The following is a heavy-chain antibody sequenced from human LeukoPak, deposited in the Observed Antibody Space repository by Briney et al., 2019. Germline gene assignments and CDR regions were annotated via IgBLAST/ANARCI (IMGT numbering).Heavy chain of an antibody. Sequence: GGSLRLSCAASGFTFSNAWMSWVRQAPGKGLEWIGRIKSKTDGGTTDYAAPVKGRFTISRDDSKNTLYLQMNSLKTEDTAVYYCTTATPRGYSGYDYDYWGQGTLVTVPS. D-gene: IGHD5-12*01. CDR2: IKSKTDGGTT. CDR3: TTATPRGYSGYDYDY. CDR1: GFTFSNAW. V-gene: IGHV3-15*01. J-gene: IGHJ4*02.